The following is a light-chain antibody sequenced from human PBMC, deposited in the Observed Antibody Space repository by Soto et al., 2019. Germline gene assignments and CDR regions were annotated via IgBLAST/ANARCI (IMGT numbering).Light chain of an antibody. CDR1: SSNIGAGYD. V-gene: IGLV1-40*01. CDR2: TNN. Sequence: QSVLTQPPSVSGAPGQRVTISCTGSSSNIGAGYDVHWYQQLPGTAPKLLIYTNNQRPSGVPDRFSGSKSGTSASLAISGLQSEDEADYYCAAWDDSLSGYVFGTGTKLTVL. CDR3: AAWDDSLSGYV. J-gene: IGLJ1*01.